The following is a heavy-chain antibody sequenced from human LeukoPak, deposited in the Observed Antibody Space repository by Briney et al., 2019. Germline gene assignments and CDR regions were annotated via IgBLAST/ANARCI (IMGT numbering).Heavy chain of an antibody. J-gene: IGHJ5*02. CDR2: IYYSGST. D-gene: IGHD2-2*01. V-gene: IGHV4-59*01. CDR1: GGSISSYY. CDR3: ARRPSGYCSSTSCYENWFDP. Sequence: SETLSLTCTVPGGSISSYYWSWIRQPPGKGLEWIGYIYYSGSTNYNPSLKSRVTISVDTSKNQFYLKLSSVTAADTAVYYCARRPSGYCSSTSCYENWFDPWGQGTLVTVSS.